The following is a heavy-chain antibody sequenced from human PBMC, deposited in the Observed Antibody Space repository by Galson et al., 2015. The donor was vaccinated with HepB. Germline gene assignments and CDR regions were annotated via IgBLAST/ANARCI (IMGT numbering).Heavy chain of an antibody. V-gene: IGHV3-30*04. CDR3: ARLAGASGGFSFYY. J-gene: IGHJ4*02. CDR1: GFDFVRTT. Sequence: SLRLSCAGSGFDFVRTTMNWVRQTPGKGLEWMTVILHDAHNRYYADSVEGRFTVSRDNSKNTVYLQMHSLRPEDTAIYYCARLAGASGGFSFYYWGQGSLVTVSS. D-gene: IGHD3-16*01. CDR2: ILHDAHNR.